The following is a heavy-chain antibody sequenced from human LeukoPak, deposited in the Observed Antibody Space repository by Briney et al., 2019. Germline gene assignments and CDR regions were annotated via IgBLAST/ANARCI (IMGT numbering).Heavy chain of an antibody. CDR3: AKDLTPGNAWGSYRFDY. CDR1: GFTFSSYA. D-gene: IGHD3-16*02. V-gene: IGHV3-23*01. J-gene: IGHJ4*02. Sequence: GGSLRLSCAASGFTFSSYAMSWVRQAPGKGLEWVSGISGSGDSTYYADSVKGRFTISRDKSRNTLYLQMNSLGAADTAVYYCAKDLTPGNAWGSYRFDYWGQGTLVAVSS. CDR2: ISGSGDST.